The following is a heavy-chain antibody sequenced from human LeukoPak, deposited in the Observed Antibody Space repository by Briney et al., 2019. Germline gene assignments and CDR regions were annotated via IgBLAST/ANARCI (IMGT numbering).Heavy chain of an antibody. CDR2: ISGSGGST. CDR3: ARDHLPYCGGDCYPDY. Sequence: PGGSLRLSCAASGFTFSSYAMSWVRQAPGKGLEWVSAISGSGGSTYYADSVKGRFTVSGDNAKNSLYLQMNSLRAEDTAVYYCARDHLPYCGGDCYPDYWGQGTLVTVSS. CDR1: GFTFSSYA. D-gene: IGHD2-21*02. J-gene: IGHJ4*02. V-gene: IGHV3-23*01.